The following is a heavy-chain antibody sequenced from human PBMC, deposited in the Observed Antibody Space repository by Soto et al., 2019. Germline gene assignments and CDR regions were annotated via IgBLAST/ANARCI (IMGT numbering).Heavy chain of an antibody. CDR1: GFPFDNYG. V-gene: IGHV3-33*01. CDR2: IWYDGSKS. CDR3: ARTNDAYGGAFDF. J-gene: IGHJ3*01. Sequence: PGGSLSLSSAVSGFPFDNYGMNWVRPAPGKGLEWVASIWYDGSKSYYGESVEGRFSIARDNSKDTLYLQMSSLRAEDTAVYYCARTNDAYGGAFDFWGRGTTVTVSS. D-gene: IGHD3-16*01.